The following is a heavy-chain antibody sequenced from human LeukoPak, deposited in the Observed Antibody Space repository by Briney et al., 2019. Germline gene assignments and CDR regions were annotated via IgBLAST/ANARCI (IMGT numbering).Heavy chain of an antibody. V-gene: IGHV3-11*06. Sequence: PGGSLRLSCAASGFTFSDYYMSWIRQAPGKGLEWVSYISSSSYTNYADSVKGRFTISRDNAKNSLYLQMNSLSAADTAAYYCASNLDTASWGQGTLVTVSS. CDR3: ASNLDTAS. CDR2: ISSSSYT. D-gene: IGHD5-18*01. CDR1: GFTFSDYY. J-gene: IGHJ5*02.